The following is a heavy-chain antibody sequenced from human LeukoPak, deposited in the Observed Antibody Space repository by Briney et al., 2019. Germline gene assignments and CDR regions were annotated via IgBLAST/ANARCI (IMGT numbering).Heavy chain of an antibody. CDR1: GYTFTGYY. V-gene: IGHV1-2*02. J-gene: IGHJ4*02. CDR3: ASQGYYYDNSGYYSDY. Sequence: GASVKVSCKASGYTFTGYYMHWVRQAPGQGLEWMGWINPNSGGTNYAQKFQGRVTMTRDTSIITAYMELSSLRSDDTAVYYCASQGYYYDNSGYYSDYWGQGTLVTVSS. CDR2: INPNSGGT. D-gene: IGHD3-22*01.